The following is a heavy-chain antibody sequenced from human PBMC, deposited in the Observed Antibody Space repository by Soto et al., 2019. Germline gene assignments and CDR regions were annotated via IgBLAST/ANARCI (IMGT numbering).Heavy chain of an antibody. CDR1: GFTFSSYA. D-gene: IGHD5-12*01. V-gene: IGHV3-30-3*01. Sequence: PGGSLRLSCAASGFTFSSYAMHWVRQAPGKGLEWVAVISYDGSNKYYADSVKGRFTISRDNAKNTLYLQMNSLRAEDTAFYYCAKDHDEDFGYDLDYFDYWGQRTLVTVSS. J-gene: IGHJ4*02. CDR2: ISYDGSNK. CDR3: AKDHDEDFGYDLDYFDY.